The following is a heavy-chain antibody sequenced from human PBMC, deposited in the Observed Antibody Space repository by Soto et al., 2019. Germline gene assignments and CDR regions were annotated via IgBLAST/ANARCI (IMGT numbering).Heavy chain of an antibody. D-gene: IGHD3-10*01. CDR2: ISYDGSNK. V-gene: IGHV3-30*03. J-gene: IGHJ4*02. CDR1: GFTCSSYG. CDR3: APWFGAFDY. Sequence: QVQLVESGGGVVQPGRSLRLSCAASGFTCSSYGMHWVRQGPGKGLEWMAVISYDGSNKYNADSVKGRFTISRDNSKNTLYLQMNSLRAADTAVYYCAPWFGAFDYWVQGTLVTVSS.